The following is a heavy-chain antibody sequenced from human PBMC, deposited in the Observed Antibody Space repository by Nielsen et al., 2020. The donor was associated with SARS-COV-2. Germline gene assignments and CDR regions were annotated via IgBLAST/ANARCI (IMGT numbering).Heavy chain of an antibody. CDR2: IKQHGSEK. J-gene: IGHJ3*02. D-gene: IGHD6-19*01. V-gene: IGHV3-7*03. Sequence: VRQAPGKGLEWVANIKQHGSEKYYVDSVKGRFTISRDNAKNSLYLQMNSLRAEDTAVYYCAKVLSPNRGVAGTFSSAFDIWGQGTMVTVSS. CDR3: AKVLSPNRGVAGTFSSAFDI.